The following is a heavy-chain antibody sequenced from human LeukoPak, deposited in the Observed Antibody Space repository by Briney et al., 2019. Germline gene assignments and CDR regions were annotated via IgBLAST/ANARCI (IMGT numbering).Heavy chain of an antibody. J-gene: IGHJ6*03. Sequence: GGSLRLSCAASGFAFSSYAMRWVRQAPGEGLEWVSSISGSGDRRDSADPVKGRFTISRDNSKNTLYLEMYSLRAEDTAVYYCAKDRGHCTNGVCHNYYYMDVWGKGTTVTVSS. CDR3: AKDRGHCTNGVCHNYYYMDV. CDR2: ISGSGDRR. V-gene: IGHV3-23*01. D-gene: IGHD2-8*01. CDR1: GFAFSSYA.